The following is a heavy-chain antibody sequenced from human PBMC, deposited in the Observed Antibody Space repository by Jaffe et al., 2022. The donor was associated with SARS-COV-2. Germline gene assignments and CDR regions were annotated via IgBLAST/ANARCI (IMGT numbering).Heavy chain of an antibody. CDR3: ARDDIAVDYYGMDV. D-gene: IGHD6-19*01. CDR2: IWYDGSNK. J-gene: IGHJ6*02. Sequence: QVQLVESGGGVVQPGRSLRLSCAASGFTFSSYGMHWVRQAPGKGLEWVAVIWYDGSNKYYADSVKGRFTVSRDNSKNTLYLQMNSLRAEDTAVYYCARDDIAVDYYGMDVWGQGTTVTVSS. V-gene: IGHV3-33*01. CDR1: GFTFSSYG.